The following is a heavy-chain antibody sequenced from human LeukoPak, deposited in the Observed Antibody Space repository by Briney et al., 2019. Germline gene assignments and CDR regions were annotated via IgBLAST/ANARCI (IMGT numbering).Heavy chain of an antibody. CDR2: TYYRSKWYN. J-gene: IGHJ4*02. V-gene: IGHV6-1*01. CDR3: TRGGGMSDY. D-gene: IGHD3-16*01. Sequence: SQTLSLTCALSGDSVSSNSAGWNWIRQSPSRGLEWLGRTYYRSKWYNDYAVSVKSRITINPDTSKNQFSLQLNSVTPEDTAVYYCTRGGGMSDYWGQGTLVTVSS. CDR1: GDSVSSNSAG.